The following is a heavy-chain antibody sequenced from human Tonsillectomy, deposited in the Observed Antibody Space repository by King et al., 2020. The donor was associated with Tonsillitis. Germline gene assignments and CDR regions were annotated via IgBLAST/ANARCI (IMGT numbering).Heavy chain of an antibody. CDR1: GGSMSSSSYY. J-gene: IGHJ4*02. D-gene: IGHD4-17*01. Sequence: QLQESGPGLVKPSETLSLTCSVSGGSMSSSSYYWGWIRQPPGKGLQWIGTIYYSGSSYYNPSLKSRVTISVDTSKNQFSLKLSSVTAADTAVYYCARRGYGDPRFDYWGQGTLVTVSS. CDR2: IYYSGSS. V-gene: IGHV4-39*07. CDR3: ARRGYGDPRFDY.